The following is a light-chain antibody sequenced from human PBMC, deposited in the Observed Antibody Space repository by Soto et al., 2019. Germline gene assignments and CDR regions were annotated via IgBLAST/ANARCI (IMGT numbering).Light chain of an antibody. J-gene: IGKJ1*01. Sequence: EIVFTQSPATLSVSPGERATLSCRASQSVSSNLAWYQQKPGQAPRLLIYGASTRATGIPARFSGSGSGTELTLTISSLQSEDFEVYYCQQYNNWPRLFGQGTKVDIK. V-gene: IGKV3-15*01. CDR2: GAS. CDR1: QSVSSN. CDR3: QQYNNWPRL.